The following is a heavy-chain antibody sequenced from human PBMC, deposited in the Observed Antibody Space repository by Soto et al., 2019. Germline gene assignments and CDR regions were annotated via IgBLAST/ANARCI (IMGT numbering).Heavy chain of an antibody. Sequence: QVQLQESGPGLVKPSQTLSLTCTVSGGSISSGGYYWTWIRQHPGKGLEGIGYIYYSGSTYYNPSLNSRVTIPVXTXKNQFSLKLSSVTAADTAVYYCARVCGGDCHYGMDVWGQGTTVTVSS. J-gene: IGHJ6*02. CDR1: GGSISSGGYY. D-gene: IGHD2-21*02. CDR2: IYYSGST. V-gene: IGHV4-31*03. CDR3: ARVCGGDCHYGMDV.